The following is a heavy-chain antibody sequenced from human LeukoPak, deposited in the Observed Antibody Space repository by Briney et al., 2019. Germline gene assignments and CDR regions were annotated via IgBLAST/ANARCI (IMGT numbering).Heavy chain of an antibody. Sequence: TGGSLRLSCAASGFTFSSYAMSWVRQAPGKGLEWVSAISGSGGSTYYADSVKGRFTISRDNSKNTLYLQMNSLRAEDTAVYYCARDYDSSGYYQANSDYWGQGTLVTVSS. CDR2: ISGSGGST. V-gene: IGHV3-23*01. CDR1: GFTFSSYA. D-gene: IGHD3-22*01. CDR3: ARDYDSSGYYQANSDY. J-gene: IGHJ4*02.